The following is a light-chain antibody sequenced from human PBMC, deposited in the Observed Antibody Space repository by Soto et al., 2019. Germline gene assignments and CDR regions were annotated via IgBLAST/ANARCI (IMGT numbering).Light chain of an antibody. CDR1: SSDVGSYNL. CDR3: CSYAGSSTYV. J-gene: IGLJ1*01. V-gene: IGLV2-23*01. CDR2: EDN. Sequence: QSALTQPASVSGSPGQSIAISCTGTSSDVGSYNLVSWYQQYPDKAPKLMIYEDNKRPSGVSNRFSGSKSGNTASLTISGLQAEDEADYYCCSYAGSSTYVFGTGTKVTVL.